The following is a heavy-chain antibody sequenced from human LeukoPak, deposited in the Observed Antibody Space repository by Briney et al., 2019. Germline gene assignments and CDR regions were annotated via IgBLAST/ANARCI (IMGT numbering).Heavy chain of an antibody. CDR1: GFTFSSYS. CDR3: ARDGVNPYVWSGELSLYGMDV. Sequence: GGSLRLSCAASGFTFSSYSMNWVRQAPGKGLEWVSSISSSSSYIYYADSVKGRFTISRDNAKNSLYLQMNSLRAEDTAVYYCARDGVNPYVWSGELSLYGMDVWGQGTTVTVSS. CDR2: ISSSSSYI. D-gene: IGHD3-10*01. V-gene: IGHV3-21*01. J-gene: IGHJ6*02.